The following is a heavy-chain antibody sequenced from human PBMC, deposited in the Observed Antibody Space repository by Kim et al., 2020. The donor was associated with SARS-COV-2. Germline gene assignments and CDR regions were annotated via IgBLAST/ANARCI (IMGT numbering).Heavy chain of an antibody. CDR2: IYWDDDK. Sequence: SGPTLVNPTQTLTLTCTFSGFSLSTSGVGVGWIRQPPGKALEWLALIYWDDDKRYSPSLKSRLTITKDTSKNQVVLTMTNMDPVDTATYYCAHSGAQNLIAVAGNSWFDPWGQGTLVTVSS. CDR3: AHSGAQNLIAVAGNSWFDP. D-gene: IGHD6-19*01. J-gene: IGHJ5*02. CDR1: GFSLSTSGVG. V-gene: IGHV2-5*02.